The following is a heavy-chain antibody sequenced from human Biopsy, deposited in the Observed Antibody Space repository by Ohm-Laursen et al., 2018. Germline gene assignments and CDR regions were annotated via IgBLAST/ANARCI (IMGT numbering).Heavy chain of an antibody. D-gene: IGHD2-15*01. CDR2: INPQSGTT. Sequence: ASVKVSCKASGYTFTGQYLHWVRRVPGQGLGWMGWINPQSGTTKFAQDFQGRVTMTRDTSITTAYMELRRLRSDDTAVYYCAKGQDLRGGAEYFQHWGQGALVTVSS. V-gene: IGHV1-2*02. CDR3: AKGQDLRGGAEYFQH. J-gene: IGHJ1*01. CDR1: GYTFTGQY.